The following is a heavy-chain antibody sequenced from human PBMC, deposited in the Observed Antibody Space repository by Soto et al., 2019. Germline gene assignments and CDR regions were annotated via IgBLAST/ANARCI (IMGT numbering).Heavy chain of an antibody. D-gene: IGHD3-22*01. Sequence: QVQLVQSGAEVKKPGSSVKVSCKASGDTFSSYAISWVRQSPGQGLEWMGGIIPIFGTANYAQKFQGRVTITADESTSTAYMESSRERSEDTAVYNGGRDGCGYRSRASPMDVCGRGTTVAVSS. J-gene: IGHJ6*02. CDR1: GDTFSSYA. CDR2: IIPIFGTA. CDR3: GRDGCGYRSRASPMDV. V-gene: IGHV1-69*01.